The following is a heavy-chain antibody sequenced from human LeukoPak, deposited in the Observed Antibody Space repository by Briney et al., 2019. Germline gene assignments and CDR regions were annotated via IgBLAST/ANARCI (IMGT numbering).Heavy chain of an antibody. V-gene: IGHV4-59*01. J-gene: IGHJ4*02. Sequence: SETLSLTCTVSGGSISSYSWSWIRQPPGKGLEWIGYIYYSGSTNYKPSLKSRVTISVDKSKNQFSLKLSSVTAADTAVYYCARLSGRPYGSGSYYNYWGQGTLVTVSS. D-gene: IGHD3-10*01. CDR1: GGSISSYS. CDR3: ARLSGRPYGSGSYYNY. CDR2: IYYSGST.